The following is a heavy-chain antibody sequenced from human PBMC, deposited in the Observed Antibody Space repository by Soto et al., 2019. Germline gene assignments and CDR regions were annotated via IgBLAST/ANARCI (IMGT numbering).Heavy chain of an antibody. CDR2: ISWHSYKI. V-gene: IGHV3-9*01. J-gene: IGHJ4*02. CDR1: GFPFHDYA. Sequence: EVQLVASGGGLVQPGRSLRLSCAASGFPFHDYAMHWVRQAPGKGLEWVSDISWHSYKIGYADSVKGRFTISRDNAKNSLFLQMNSLTAEDTALYYCAKDNVWNNGVFDSCGQGILVTASS. D-gene: IGHD1-1*01. CDR3: AKDNVWNNGVFDS.